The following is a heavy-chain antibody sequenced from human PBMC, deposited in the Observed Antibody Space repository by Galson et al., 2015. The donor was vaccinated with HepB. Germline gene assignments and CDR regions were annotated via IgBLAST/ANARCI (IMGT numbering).Heavy chain of an antibody. CDR1: GFTFNNYP. V-gene: IGHV3-30*04. J-gene: IGHJ6*02. D-gene: IGHD6-19*01. CDR3: ARDLGIAVAGTYYYGMGV. CDR2: ISYDGSYK. Sequence: SLRLSCAASGFTFNNYPMHWVRQAPGKGLEWVAVISYDGSYKYYADSVKGRFTISRDSSKNTLLLQMNSLRPEDTAVYYCARDLGIAVAGTYYYGMGVWGQGTTVTVSS.